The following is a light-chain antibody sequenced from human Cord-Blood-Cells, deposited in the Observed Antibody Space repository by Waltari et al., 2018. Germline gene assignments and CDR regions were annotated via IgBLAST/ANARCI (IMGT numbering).Light chain of an antibody. CDR2: KDS. CDR1: ALPKQY. J-gene: IGLJ3*02. Sequence: SYELTQPPSVSVSPGQTARITCSGDALPKQYAYWYQQKPGQAPVLVIYKDSERPSGIPEGFSGSSSGTTVTLTSSGVQAEDEADYYCQSADSSGTNWVFGGGTKLTVL. V-gene: IGLV3-25*03. CDR3: QSADSSGTNWV.